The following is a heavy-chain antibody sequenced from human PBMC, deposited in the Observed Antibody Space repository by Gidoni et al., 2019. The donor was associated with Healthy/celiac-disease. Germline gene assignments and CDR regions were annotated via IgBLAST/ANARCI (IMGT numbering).Heavy chain of an antibody. J-gene: IGHJ1*01. CDR1: GGTFSSYA. D-gene: IGHD3-22*01. V-gene: IGHV1-69*01. CDR2: IIPIFGTA. Sequence: QVQLVQSGAEVKKPGSSVKVSCKASGGTFSSYAISWVRQAPGQGLEWMGGIIPIFGTANYAQKFQGRVTITADESTSTAYMELSSLRSEDTAVYYCATPGRDDSSGYYSAEYFQHWGQGTLVTVSS. CDR3: ATPGRDDSSGYYSAEYFQH.